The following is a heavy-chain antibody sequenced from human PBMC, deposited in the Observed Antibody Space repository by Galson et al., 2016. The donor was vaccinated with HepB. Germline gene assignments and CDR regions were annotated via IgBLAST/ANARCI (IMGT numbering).Heavy chain of an antibody. Sequence: SVKVSCKASGYTFTSYGIIWVRQAPGQGLEWMGWISGYNGNTNYAQKFQGRVTMTAETSTSTAYMEVRSLRSNDTAVYYCARDKYDFWSGPIGVEYFQHWGQGTLVTVSS. CDR1: GYTFTSYG. CDR3: ARDKYDFWSGPIGVEYFQH. J-gene: IGHJ1*01. D-gene: IGHD3-3*01. CDR2: ISGYNGNT. V-gene: IGHV1-18*01.